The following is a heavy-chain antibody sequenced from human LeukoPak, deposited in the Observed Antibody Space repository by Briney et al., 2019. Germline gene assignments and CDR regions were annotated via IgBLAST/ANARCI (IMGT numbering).Heavy chain of an antibody. Sequence: GGSLRLSCAASAFSFSTYAMHWVRQAPGKGLEWVAVISYDGSNKYYADSVKGRFTISRDNSKNTLYLQMNSLRAEDTAVYYCARDVTASVVVSLAGFDPWGQGTLVTVSS. CDR3: ARDVTASVVVSLAGFDP. CDR1: AFSFSTYA. J-gene: IGHJ5*02. CDR2: ISYDGSNK. V-gene: IGHV3-30*04. D-gene: IGHD2-15*01.